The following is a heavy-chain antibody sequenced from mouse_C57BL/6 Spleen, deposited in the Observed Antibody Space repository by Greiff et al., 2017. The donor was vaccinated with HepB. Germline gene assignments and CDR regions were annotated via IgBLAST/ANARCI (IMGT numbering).Heavy chain of an antibody. J-gene: IGHJ4*01. CDR2: IHPNSGST. CDR1: GYTFTSYW. Sequence: QVQLQQSGAELVKPGASVKLSCKASGYTFTSYWMHWVKQRPGQGLEWIGMIHPNSGSTNYNEKFKSKATLTVDKSSSTAYMQLSSLTSEDSAVYYCAREEGNYPYAMDYWGQGTSVTVSS. V-gene: IGHV1-64*01. D-gene: IGHD2-1*01. CDR3: AREEGNYPYAMDY.